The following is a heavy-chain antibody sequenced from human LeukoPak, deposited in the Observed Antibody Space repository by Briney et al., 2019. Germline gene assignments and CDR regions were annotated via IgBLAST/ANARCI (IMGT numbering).Heavy chain of an antibody. D-gene: IGHD1-26*01. V-gene: IGHV4-59*01. Sequence: PSETLSLTCTVFGGSLSSYHWSWIRQPPGKGLEWIGYIYYSGSTNYNPSLKSRVTISVDTSKNQFSLKLSSVTAADTAVYYCARNLAGATHWFDPWGQGTLVTVSS. CDR2: IYYSGST. CDR3: ARNLAGATHWFDP. J-gene: IGHJ5*02. CDR1: GGSLSSYH.